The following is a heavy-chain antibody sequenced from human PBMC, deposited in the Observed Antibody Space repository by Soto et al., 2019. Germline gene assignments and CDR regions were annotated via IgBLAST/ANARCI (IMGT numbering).Heavy chain of an antibody. CDR3: ARLFSAWLFVQH. CDR2: IYPGGSDI. D-gene: IGHD3-22*01. J-gene: IGHJ1*01. Sequence: PGESLKISCKGSGYSFTSFWIGWVRQMPGKGLEWMGIIYPGGSDIKYSPSFEGQVTISVDKSISTAYLQWSSLKASDTAMYYCARLFSAWLFVQHWGQGTLVTVAS. CDR1: GYSFTSFW. V-gene: IGHV5-51*01.